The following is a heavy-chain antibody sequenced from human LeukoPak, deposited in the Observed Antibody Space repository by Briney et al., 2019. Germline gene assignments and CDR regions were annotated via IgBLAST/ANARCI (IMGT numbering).Heavy chain of an antibody. CDR2: IYYSGST. V-gene: IGHV4-59*01. CDR1: GGSISSYY. CDR3: ARGGVVVPAAISGERSNWFDP. D-gene: IGHD2-2*02. Sequence: SSETLSLTCTVSGGSISSYYWSWIRQPPGKGLEWIGYIYYSGSTNYNPSLKSRVTISVDTSKNQFSLKLSSVTAADTAVYYCARGGVVVPAAISGERSNWFDPWGQGTLVTVSS. J-gene: IGHJ5*02.